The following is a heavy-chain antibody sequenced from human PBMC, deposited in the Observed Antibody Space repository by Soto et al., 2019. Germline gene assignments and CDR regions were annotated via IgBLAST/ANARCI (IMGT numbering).Heavy chain of an antibody. CDR1: GFTFSSYA. D-gene: IGHD3-9*01. V-gene: IGHV3-23*01. CDR2: ISGSGGST. Sequence: GGSLRLSCAASGFTFSSYAMSWVRQAPGQGLEWVSTISGSGGSTYYAGSVKGRFTIFRDNSKNTLYLQMSSLRAEDTAIYYSTQNDDILTGYFGYWGQGTLVTVSS. CDR3: TQNDDILTGYFGY. J-gene: IGHJ4*02.